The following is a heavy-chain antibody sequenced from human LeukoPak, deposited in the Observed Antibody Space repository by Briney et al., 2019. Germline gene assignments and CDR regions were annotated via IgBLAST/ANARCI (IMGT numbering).Heavy chain of an antibody. J-gene: IGHJ4*02. Sequence: SETLSLTCAVYGGSFSGYYWSWIRQPPGKGLEWNGEINHSGSTYYNPSLKSRVTFSVDTSKNQFSLKLNSVTAADTAVYYCARHVGYSIYRRKIDYWGQGTLVTVSS. CDR1: GGSFSGYY. D-gene: IGHD5-12*01. CDR2: INHSGST. CDR3: ARHVGYSIYRRKIDY. V-gene: IGHV4-34*01.